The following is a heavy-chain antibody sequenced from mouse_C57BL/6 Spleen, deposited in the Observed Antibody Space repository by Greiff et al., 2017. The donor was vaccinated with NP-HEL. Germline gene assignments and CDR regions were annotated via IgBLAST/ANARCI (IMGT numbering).Heavy chain of an antibody. V-gene: IGHV5-6*01. CDR2: ISSGGSYT. J-gene: IGHJ1*03. Sequence: EVQLVESGGDLVKPGGSLKLSCAASGFTFSSYGMSWVRQTPDKRLEWVATISSGGSYTYYPDSVKGRFTISRDNAKNTLYLQMSSLKSEDTAMYYCARLAYYYGSSYRYFDVWGTGTTVTVSS. CDR3: ARLAYYYGSSYRYFDV. CDR1: GFTFSSYG. D-gene: IGHD1-1*01.